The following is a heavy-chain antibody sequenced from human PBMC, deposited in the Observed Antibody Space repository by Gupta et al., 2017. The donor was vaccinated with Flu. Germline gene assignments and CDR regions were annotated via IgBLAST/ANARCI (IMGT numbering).Heavy chain of an antibody. CDR2: ISYDGSNK. CDR1: GFTFNSYG. D-gene: IGHD6-19*01. Sequence: QVQLVESGGGVVQPGRSLRLSCAASGFTFNSYGMHWVRQAPGKGLEWVAVISYDGSNKYYADSVKGRFTISRDNSKNTLYLQMNSLRAEDTAVYYCAKDLQWLDGELFDYWGQGTLVTVSS. CDR3: AKDLQWLDGELFDY. J-gene: IGHJ4*02. V-gene: IGHV3-30*18.